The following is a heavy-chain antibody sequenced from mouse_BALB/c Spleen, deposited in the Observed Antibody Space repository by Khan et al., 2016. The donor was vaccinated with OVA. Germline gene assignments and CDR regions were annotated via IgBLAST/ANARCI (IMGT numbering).Heavy chain of an antibody. CDR3: ARYSNFDY. J-gene: IGHJ2*01. CDR2: ISSGSSSI. CDR1: GFTFSRFG. V-gene: IGHV5-17*02. Sequence: EVQRVESGGGLVQPGGSRKLSCAASGFTFSRFGMHWVRQAPEKGLEWVAYISSGSSSIYYADTVKGRFTISRDNPKNTLFLQRTGLRSEDTAMYYCARYSNFDYWGQGTTLTVSS.